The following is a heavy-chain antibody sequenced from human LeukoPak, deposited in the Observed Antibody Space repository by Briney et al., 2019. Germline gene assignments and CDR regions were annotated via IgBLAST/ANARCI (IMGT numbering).Heavy chain of an antibody. Sequence: GGSLRLSCAASGFSFSSYGMHWLRQAPGKGPEPVALIRHDGTETYHADSMKGRFTISRDDSKSTFYLQMNSLRPEDTAVYYCAKANRDHLSHYYGVDVWGPGTTV. J-gene: IGHJ6*02. CDR1: GFSFSSYG. D-gene: IGHD3-10*01. V-gene: IGHV3-30*02. CDR2: IRHDGTET. CDR3: AKANRDHLSHYYGVDV.